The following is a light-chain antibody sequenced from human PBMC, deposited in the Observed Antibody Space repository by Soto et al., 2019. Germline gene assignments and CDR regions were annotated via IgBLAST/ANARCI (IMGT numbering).Light chain of an antibody. CDR3: QQYNYHRCT. J-gene: IGKJ1*01. CDR1: QSIRRF. V-gene: IGKV1-5*03. CDR2: QAS. Sequence: DIQMTQSPSSLSASVGDRVTITCRASQSIRRFLAWYQQKPGKAPKLLIYQASNLESGVPSRFSGSGSGTEFTLTISSLQPDDLAVYYCQQYNYHRCTLGQGTKVDIK.